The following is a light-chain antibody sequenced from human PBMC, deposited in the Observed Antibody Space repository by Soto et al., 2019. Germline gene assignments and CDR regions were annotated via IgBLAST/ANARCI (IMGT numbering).Light chain of an antibody. CDR2: GAS. Sequence: EIVLTQSPGTLSLSPGERATLSCRASQKISRSYLAWYQQKPGQAPRFLIYGASSRATGIPDRFSGSGSGTDFTPTISRLEPEDFAVYYCQQYGGTPPITFGQGTRLEIK. V-gene: IGKV3-20*01. CDR1: QKISRSY. J-gene: IGKJ5*01. CDR3: QQYGGTPPIT.